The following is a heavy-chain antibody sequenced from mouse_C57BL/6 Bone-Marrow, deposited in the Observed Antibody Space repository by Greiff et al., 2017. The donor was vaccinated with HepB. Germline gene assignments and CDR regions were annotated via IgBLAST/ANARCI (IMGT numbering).Heavy chain of an antibody. Sequence: EVMLVESGPSLVRPSQTLSLTCTVPGFSINSDCYWIWIRQFPGNNLEYIGYTFYSGITYYNPSLESRTYITRDTSKNQFSLKLSSVTTEDTATYYWARVYYYGSSYGAKDYWGQGTSVTVSS. CDR2: TFYSGIT. D-gene: IGHD1-1*01. J-gene: IGHJ4*01. CDR1: GFSINSDCY. V-gene: IGHV3-3*01. CDR3: ARVYYYGSSYGAKDY.